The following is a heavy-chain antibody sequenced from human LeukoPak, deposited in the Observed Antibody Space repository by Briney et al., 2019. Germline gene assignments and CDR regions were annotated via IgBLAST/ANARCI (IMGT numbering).Heavy chain of an antibody. Sequence: PGGSLRLSCAASRFTFSSYWMSCVRQAPGKGLEWVANIKQDGSEKYYVDSVKGRFTISRDNAKNSLYLQMNSLRAEDTAVYYCARVYYYYMDVWGKGTTVTVSS. V-gene: IGHV3-7*04. J-gene: IGHJ6*03. CDR2: IKQDGSEK. CDR1: RFTFSSYW. CDR3: ARVYYYYMDV.